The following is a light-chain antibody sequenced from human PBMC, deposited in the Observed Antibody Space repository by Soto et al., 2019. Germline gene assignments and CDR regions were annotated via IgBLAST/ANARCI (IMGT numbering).Light chain of an antibody. J-gene: IGKJ3*01. Sequence: EIVLTQSPATLSLSPGERATLSCRASQSVSSYLAWYQQKPGQAPRLLIYDASTRATGIPARFSGSGSGTDFTLTISSLEPEDFAVYYCQQRSNWPSGTFGPGTKVDIK. CDR1: QSVSSY. CDR2: DAS. CDR3: QQRSNWPSGT. V-gene: IGKV3-11*01.